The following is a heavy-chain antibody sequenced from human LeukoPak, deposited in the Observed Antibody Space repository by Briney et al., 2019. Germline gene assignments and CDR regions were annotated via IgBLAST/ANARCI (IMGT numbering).Heavy chain of an antibody. V-gene: IGHV3-23*01. CDR3: ARAMAVIYSYGKQDY. CDR1: GFTFSTYA. J-gene: IGHJ4*02. D-gene: IGHD5-18*01. Sequence: GGSLRLSCAASGFTFSTYAMNWFRQAPGKGLEWVSSIAGSGGGTYYADSVKGRFTISRDNSKGTLDLQMNSLRAEDTAVYFCARAMAVIYSYGKQDYWGQGTLVTVSS. CDR2: IAGSGGGT.